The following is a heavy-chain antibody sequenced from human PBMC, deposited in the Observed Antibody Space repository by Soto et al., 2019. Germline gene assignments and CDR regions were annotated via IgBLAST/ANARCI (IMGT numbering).Heavy chain of an antibody. J-gene: IGHJ5*02. Sequence: SETLSLTCTVSGGSISSSSYYWGWIRQPPGKGLEWIGSIYYSGSTYYNPSLKSRVTISVDTSKNQFSLKLSSVTAADTAVFSCARHAGVVPAPTAWFDPWGQGTLVTVSS. CDR3: ARHAGVVPAPTAWFDP. D-gene: IGHD2-2*01. CDR2: IYYSGST. CDR1: GGSISSSSYY. V-gene: IGHV4-39*01.